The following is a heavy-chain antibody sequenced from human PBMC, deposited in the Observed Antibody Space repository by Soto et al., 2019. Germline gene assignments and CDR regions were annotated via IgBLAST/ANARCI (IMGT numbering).Heavy chain of an antibody. J-gene: IGHJ6*02. V-gene: IGHV4-61*05. CDR3: AIGITGTTSDYYYYGMDV. CDR2: IYYSGST. Sequence: SETLSLTCTVSGDSITSSSHYWGWIRQPPGKGLEWIGYIYYSGSTNYNPSLKSRVTISVDTSKNQFSLKLSSVTAADTAVYYCAIGITGTTSDYYYYGMDVWGQGTTVTVSS. CDR1: GDSITSSSHY. D-gene: IGHD1-7*01.